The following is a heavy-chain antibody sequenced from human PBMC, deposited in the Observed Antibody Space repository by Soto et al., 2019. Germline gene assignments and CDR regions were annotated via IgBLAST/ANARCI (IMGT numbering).Heavy chain of an antibody. V-gene: IGHV2-26*01. CDR2: ILSNDEE. D-gene: IGHD2-15*01. CDR3: ARIRGYCSGGSCYFYYFAMDV. J-gene: IGHJ6*02. CDR1: GFSLSDADVG. Sequence: GPVLVKPTETLTLTCTVSGFSLSDADVGVAWIRQPPGKALEWLAHILSNDEEVFSSSLRTRLTISKDTSRSQVVLTMSNMEPVDTATYYCARIRGYCSGGSCYFYYFAMDVWGQGTTVTVS.